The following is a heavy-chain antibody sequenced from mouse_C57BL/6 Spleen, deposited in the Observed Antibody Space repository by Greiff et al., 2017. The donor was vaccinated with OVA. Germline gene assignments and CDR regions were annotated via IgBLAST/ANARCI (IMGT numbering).Heavy chain of an antibody. V-gene: IGHV1-26*01. CDR1: GYTFTDYY. J-gene: IGHJ4*01. CDR2: INPNNGGT. D-gene: IGHD2-3*01. CDR3: ARDDGIYYAMDY. Sequence: VQLQQSGPELVKPGASVKISCKASGYTFTDYYMNWVKQSHGKSLEWIGDINPNNGGTSYNQKFKGKATLTVDKSSSTAYMELRSLTSEDSAVYYCARDDGIYYAMDYWGQGTSVTVSS.